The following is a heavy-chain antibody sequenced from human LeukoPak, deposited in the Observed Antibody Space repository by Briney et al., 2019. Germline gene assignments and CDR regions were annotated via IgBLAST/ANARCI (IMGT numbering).Heavy chain of an antibody. CDR2: INSNSGGT. V-gene: IGHV1-2*02. J-gene: IGHJ4*02. D-gene: IGHD3-22*01. CDR1: GYTFTGYY. CDR3: AREGDDSSGFYYFDY. Sequence: ASVKVSCKASGYTFTGYYLHWVRQAPGQGLQWMGWINSNSGGTKYAQKFQGRVTMTRDTSISTAYMELSNLRSDDTAVYYCAREGDDSSGFYYFDYWGQGTLVTVSS.